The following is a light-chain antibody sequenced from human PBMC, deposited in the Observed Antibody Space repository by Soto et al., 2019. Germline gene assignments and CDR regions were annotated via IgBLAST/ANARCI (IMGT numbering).Light chain of an antibody. Sequence: TVVTQSPGTLSLSPGERVTLSCRASQSVSSNYLAWYQQKPGQTPRLLIYGASSRATGIPDRFSGSGSGTDFTLTISRLEPEDFAVYYCQQYGSSALTFGGGTKVDIK. CDR1: QSVSSNY. V-gene: IGKV3-20*01. J-gene: IGKJ4*01. CDR2: GAS. CDR3: QQYGSSALT.